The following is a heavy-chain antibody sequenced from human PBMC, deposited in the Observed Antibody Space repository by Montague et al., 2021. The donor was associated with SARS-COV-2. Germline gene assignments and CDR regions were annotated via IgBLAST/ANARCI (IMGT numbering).Heavy chain of an antibody. CDR2: IFYNGYT. V-gene: IGHV4-59*08. CDR1: GGTVRDYY. D-gene: IGHD1-1*01. Sequence: SETLSLTCTVSGGTVRDYYRNWIRQTPGKGLEWIGYIFYNGYTKYNPSLESRATLSVDTPGNQFFLSLRSVTASDTATYFCARHSVSEDGTFFRSYFDPWGQGAQVIVSS. CDR3: ARHSVSEDGTFFRSYFDP. J-gene: IGHJ5*02.